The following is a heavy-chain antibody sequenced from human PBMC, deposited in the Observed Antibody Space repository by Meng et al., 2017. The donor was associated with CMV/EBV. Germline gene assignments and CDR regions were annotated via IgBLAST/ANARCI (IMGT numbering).Heavy chain of an antibody. CDR1: GFTFSSYA. Sequence: GGSLRLSCAASGFTFSSYAMSWVRQAPGKGLEWVSAISGSGDSTYYADSVKGRFTISRDNSKNTLYLQMNSLRAEDTAVYYCAKVLWSGYDYGMDVWGQGTTVTVSS. V-gene: IGHV3-23*01. J-gene: IGHJ6*02. CDR3: AKVLWSGYDYGMDV. CDR2: ISGSGDST. D-gene: IGHD3-3*01.